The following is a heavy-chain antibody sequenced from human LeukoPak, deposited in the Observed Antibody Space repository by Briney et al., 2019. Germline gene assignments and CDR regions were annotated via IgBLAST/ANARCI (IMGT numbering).Heavy chain of an antibody. V-gene: IGHV4-59*01. Sequence: SETLSLTCTVSGGSISSCYWSWIRQPPGKGLEWIGYIYYSGSTNYNPSLKSRVTISVDTSKNQFSLKLSSVTAADTAVYYCARDLAPGVVVRYFDLWGRGTLVTVSS. D-gene: IGHD2-2*01. J-gene: IGHJ2*01. CDR3: ARDLAPGVVVRYFDL. CDR2: IYYSGST. CDR1: GGSISSCY.